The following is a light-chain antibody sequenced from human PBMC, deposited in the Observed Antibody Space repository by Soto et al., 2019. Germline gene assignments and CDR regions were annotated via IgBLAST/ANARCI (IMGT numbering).Light chain of an antibody. CDR3: QQYGSSPRVT. J-gene: IGKJ4*01. Sequence: EIVLTQSPGTLSLSPGERATLSCRASQSVSSSYLAWYQQKPVQAPRLLIYGASSWATGIPDRFSGGGSGTYFTLTINRLEPEDFAVYYCQQYGSSPRVTFGGGTKVEI. CDR2: GAS. CDR1: QSVSSSY. V-gene: IGKV3-20*01.